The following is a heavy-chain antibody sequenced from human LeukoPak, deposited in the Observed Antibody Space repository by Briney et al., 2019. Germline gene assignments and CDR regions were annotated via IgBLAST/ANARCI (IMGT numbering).Heavy chain of an antibody. CDR1: RFTFSSYE. D-gene: IGHD6-6*01. Sequence: PGGSLRLSCAASRFTFSSYEMNWVRRAPGKGLESVAYISRSGSITYYADSVKGRFTISRDNANNSLSLLMNSLRAEDTAVYYCARDKASPFTYYGMDVWGQGTTVTVSS. J-gene: IGHJ6*02. V-gene: IGHV3-48*03. CDR3: ARDKASPFTYYGMDV. CDR2: ISRSGSIT.